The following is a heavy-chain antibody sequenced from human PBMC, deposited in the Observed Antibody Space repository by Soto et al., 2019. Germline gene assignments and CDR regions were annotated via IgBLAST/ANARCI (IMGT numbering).Heavy chain of an antibody. J-gene: IGHJ4*02. Sequence: ASVKVSCKASGYTFTSYAMHWVRQAPGQRLEWMGWINAGNGNTKYSQKFQGRVTMTRNTSISTAYMELSSLRSEYTAVYYCARATSGWYDYWGQGTLVTVSS. CDR1: GYTFTSYA. CDR3: ARATSGWYDY. D-gene: IGHD6-19*01. V-gene: IGHV1-3*01. CDR2: INAGNGNT.